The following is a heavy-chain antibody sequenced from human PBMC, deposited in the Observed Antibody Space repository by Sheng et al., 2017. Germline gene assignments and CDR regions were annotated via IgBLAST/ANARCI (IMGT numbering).Heavy chain of an antibody. Sequence: EVQLLESGGGLVQPGGSLRLSCAASGFTFSTYAMSWVRQAPGKGLEWVSAISGGGGSTYYADSVKGRFTISRDNSKNTLYLQMNSLRAEDTAVYYCAKDPPMVRGVMDYFDYWGQGTLVTVSS. D-gene: IGHD3-10*01. J-gene: IGHJ4*02. CDR1: GFTFSTYA. V-gene: IGHV3-23*01. CDR2: ISGGGGST. CDR3: AKDPPMVRGVMDYFDY.